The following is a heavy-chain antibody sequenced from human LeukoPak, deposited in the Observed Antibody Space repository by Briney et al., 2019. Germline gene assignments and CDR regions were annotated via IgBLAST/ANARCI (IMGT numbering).Heavy chain of an antibody. J-gene: IGHJ4*02. CDR1: GFTFSTYN. CDR3: ATSGNYYLKY. D-gene: IGHD1-26*01. V-gene: IGHV3-48*02. Sequence: PGGSLRLSCAASGFTFSTYNMNWVRQAPGKGLEWVSHITSSSTNIYCADSVKGRFTISRDNAKNALSLQMNSLRDEDTAVYYCATSGNYYLKYWGQGTLVTVSS. CDR2: ITSSSTNI.